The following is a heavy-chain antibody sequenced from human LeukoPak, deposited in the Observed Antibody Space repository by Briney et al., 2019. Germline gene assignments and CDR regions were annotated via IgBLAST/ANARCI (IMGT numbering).Heavy chain of an antibody. CDR3: AKPDRNYYGSGSLDY. D-gene: IGHD3-10*01. Sequence: GGSLRLSCAASGFTFSSYAMHWVRQAPGKGLEWVAVISYDGSNKYYADSVKGRFTISRDNSKNTLYLQMNSLRAEDTAVYYCAKPDRNYYGSGSLDYWGQGTLVTVSS. V-gene: IGHV3-30*04. CDR1: GFTFSSYA. J-gene: IGHJ4*02. CDR2: ISYDGSNK.